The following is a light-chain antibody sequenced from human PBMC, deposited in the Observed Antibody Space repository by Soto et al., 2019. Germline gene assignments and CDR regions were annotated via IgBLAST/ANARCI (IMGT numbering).Light chain of an antibody. CDR1: QSIYNY. CDR3: KQRYSTPVT. CDR2: AAS. Sequence: DIQMTQSPSSLSASVGDRVTITCRASQSIYNYLNWYQQKPGKAHKLLIYAASSLQSGVPSRFSGSGSGTDFTLTISSLQPEDFATYYCKQRYSTPVTFGQGTKLEIK. J-gene: IGKJ2*01. V-gene: IGKV1-39*01.